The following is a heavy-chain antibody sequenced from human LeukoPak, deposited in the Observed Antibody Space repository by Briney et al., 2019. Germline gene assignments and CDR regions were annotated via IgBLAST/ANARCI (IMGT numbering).Heavy chain of an antibody. V-gene: IGHV1-18*01. Sequence: GASVKVSCKASGYTFTSYGISWVRQAPGQGLEWMGWINPNTGDINYAQKFQGRVTMTRDTSISTAYMELTILRSNDTAVYYCVSGSYGVSANGMDVWGQGTMVTVSS. J-gene: IGHJ6*02. CDR1: GYTFTSYG. CDR2: INPNTGDI. D-gene: IGHD1-1*01. CDR3: VSGSYGVSANGMDV.